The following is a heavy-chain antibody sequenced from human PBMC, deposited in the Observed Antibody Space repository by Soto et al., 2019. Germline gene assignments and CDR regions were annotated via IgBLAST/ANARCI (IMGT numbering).Heavy chain of an antibody. D-gene: IGHD5-12*01. Sequence: QVQLVQSGAVVKKPGSSVKVSCRASGGTFIFYGISWVRQAPGQGLEWIGGIIPVFNTTHYAQNFKSTVTITADESKRTVYLELVGPSSEDTGMYYCARRHTPDITEFLFCGQGPPVIVSS. V-gene: IGHV1-69*01. J-gene: IGHJ4*02. CDR1: GGTFIFYG. CDR2: IIPVFNTT. CDR3: ARRHTPDITEFLF.